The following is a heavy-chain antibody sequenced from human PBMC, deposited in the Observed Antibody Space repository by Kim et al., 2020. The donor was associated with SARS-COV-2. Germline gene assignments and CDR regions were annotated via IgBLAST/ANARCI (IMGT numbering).Heavy chain of an antibody. J-gene: IGHJ6*02. V-gene: IGHV3-53*04. Sequence: SVKGRFTITRHNSKNTLYLPMNSLRAEDTAVYYCATDTVTSDYYYGMDVWGQGTTVTVSS. D-gene: IGHD4-17*01. CDR3: ATDTVTSDYYYGMDV.